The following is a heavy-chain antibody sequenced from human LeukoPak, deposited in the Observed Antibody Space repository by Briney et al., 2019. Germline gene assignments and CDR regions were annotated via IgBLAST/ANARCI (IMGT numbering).Heavy chain of an antibody. V-gene: IGHV1-3*01. CDR1: GYAFTSYA. J-gene: IGHJ4*02. CDR2: INAGNGNT. D-gene: IGHD2-2*02. CDR3: TRSDIVVVPAVIPFDY. Sequence: ASVKVSCKASGYAFTSYAMHWVRQAPGQRLEWMGWINAGNGNTKYSQKFQGRVTITRDTSASTAYMELSSLRSEDTAVYYCTRSDIVVVPAVIPFDYWGQGTLVTVSS.